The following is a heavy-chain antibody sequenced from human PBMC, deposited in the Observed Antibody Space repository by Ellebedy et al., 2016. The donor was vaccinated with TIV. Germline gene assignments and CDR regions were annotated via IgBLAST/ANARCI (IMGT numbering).Heavy chain of an antibody. CDR1: GFTFSSYS. CDR3: ARGVNPLDY. J-gene: IGHJ4*02. Sequence: GGSLRLSCAASGFTFSSYSMTWVRQAPGKGLEWISLIYDGGDTYYADSVKGRFYISRDNYENTLHLQMNSLRAEDTAVYFCARGVNPLDYWGQGTLVTVSS. V-gene: IGHV3-53*01. CDR2: IYDGGDT. D-gene: IGHD4-11*01.